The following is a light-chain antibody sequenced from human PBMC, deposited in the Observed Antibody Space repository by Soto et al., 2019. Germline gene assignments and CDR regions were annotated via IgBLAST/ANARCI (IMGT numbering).Light chain of an antibody. Sequence: AIQMTQSPSSLSASVGDRVTISCRASQGIRNDLGWYQQTPGRAPKLLIYSASILQSGVPSRFSGSGSGTDFTLTIDNVQPEDLATYYCLQDYNYPWTVGQGTKVEIK. CDR1: QGIRND. J-gene: IGKJ1*01. CDR2: SAS. V-gene: IGKV1-6*01. CDR3: LQDYNYPWT.